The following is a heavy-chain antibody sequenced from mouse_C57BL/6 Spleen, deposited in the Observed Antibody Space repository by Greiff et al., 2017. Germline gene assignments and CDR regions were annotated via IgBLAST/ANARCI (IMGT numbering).Heavy chain of an antibody. CDR2: IYPGSGNT. Sequence: VKLVESGAELVRPGASVKLSCKASGYTFTDYYINWVKQRPGQGLEWIARIYPGSGNTYYNEKFKGKATLTAEKSSSTAYMQLSSLTSEDSAVYFCAREKGWFAYWGQGTLVTVSA. CDR3: AREKGWFAY. V-gene: IGHV1-76*01. CDR1: GYTFTDYY. J-gene: IGHJ3*01.